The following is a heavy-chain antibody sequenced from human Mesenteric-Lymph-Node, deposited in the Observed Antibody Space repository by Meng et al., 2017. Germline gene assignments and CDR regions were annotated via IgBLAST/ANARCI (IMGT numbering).Heavy chain of an antibody. J-gene: IGHJ4*02. CDR3: AKDLVGRYFDWLFSPGIDY. V-gene: IGHV3-15*01. CDR2: IKSKTDGGTT. CDR1: GFTFSNAW. Sequence: GESLKISCVASGFTFSNAWMSWVRQAPGKGLEWVGRIKSKTDGGTTDYAAPVKGRFTISRDNSKNTLYLQMNSLRAEDTAVYYCAKDLVGRYFDWLFSPGIDYWGQGTLVTVSS. D-gene: IGHD3-9*01.